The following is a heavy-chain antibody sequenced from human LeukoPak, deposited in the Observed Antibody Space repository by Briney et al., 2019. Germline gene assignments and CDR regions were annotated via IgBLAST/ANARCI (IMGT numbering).Heavy chain of an antibody. CDR3: AAVGIRNDYYYYMDV. D-gene: IGHD6-13*01. CDR1: GFTFSSYA. CDR2: ISGSGGST. Sequence: GGSLRLSCAASGFTFSSYAMSWVRQAPGKGLEWVSAISGSGGSTYYADSVKGRFTISRDNSKNTLYLQMNSLRAEDTAVYYCAAVGIRNDYYYYMDVWGKGTTVTVSS. J-gene: IGHJ6*03. V-gene: IGHV3-23*01.